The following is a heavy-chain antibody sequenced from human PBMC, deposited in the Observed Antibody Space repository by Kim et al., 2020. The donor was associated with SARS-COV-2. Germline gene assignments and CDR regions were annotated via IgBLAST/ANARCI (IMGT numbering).Heavy chain of an antibody. CDR2: IYYSGST. V-gene: IGHV4-61*01. CDR1: GGSVSSGSYY. D-gene: IGHD6-19*01. CDR3: ARDGYIAVAGGGTFDI. Sequence: SETLSLTCTVSGGSVSSGSYYWSWIRQPPGKGLEWIGYIYYSGSTNYNPSLKSRVTISVDTSKNQFSLKLSSVTAADTAVYYCARDGYIAVAGGGTFDIWGQGTMVTVSS. J-gene: IGHJ3*02.